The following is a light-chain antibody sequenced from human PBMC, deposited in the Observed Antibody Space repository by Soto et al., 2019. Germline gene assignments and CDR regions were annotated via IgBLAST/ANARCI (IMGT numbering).Light chain of an antibody. V-gene: IGLV2-14*01. Sequence: QSALTQPPSASGSPGQSVAISCTGTSSDVGGYNYVSWYQQHPGKAPKLIIYGVSSRAPGVSSRFSGSKSGNTASLTISGLQAEDEADYYCISYTGSSTSYVFGTGTKV. CDR3: ISYTGSSTSYV. CDR2: GVS. J-gene: IGLJ1*01. CDR1: SSDVGGYNY.